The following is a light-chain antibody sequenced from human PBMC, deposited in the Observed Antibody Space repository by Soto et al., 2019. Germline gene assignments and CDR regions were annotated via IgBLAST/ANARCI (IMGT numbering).Light chain of an antibody. V-gene: IGLV2-14*03. Sequence: QSALTQPASVSGPPGRPITISCTGTSSDVGSYNRVSWYQQHPGKAPKLMIYEVSYRPSGVSNRFSGSKSGNTASLTISGLQADDETDYYCCSYTTSATYVFGTGTKVTVL. CDR2: EVS. J-gene: IGLJ1*01. CDR3: CSYTTSATYV. CDR1: SSDVGSYNR.